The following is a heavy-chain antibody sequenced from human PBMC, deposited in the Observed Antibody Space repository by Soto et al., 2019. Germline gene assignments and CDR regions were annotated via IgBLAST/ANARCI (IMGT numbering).Heavy chain of an antibody. J-gene: IGHJ4*02. CDR2: IYYSGST. Sequence: KASGTLSLTCTVSGGSISSYYWSWIRQPPGKGLEWIGYIYYSGSTNYNPSLKSRVTISVDTSKNQFSLKLSSVTAADTAVYYCARGVSYGGNYYYFDYWGQGTLVTVSS. CDR1: GGSISSYY. D-gene: IGHD2-21*02. V-gene: IGHV4-59*01. CDR3: ARGVSYGGNYYYFDY.